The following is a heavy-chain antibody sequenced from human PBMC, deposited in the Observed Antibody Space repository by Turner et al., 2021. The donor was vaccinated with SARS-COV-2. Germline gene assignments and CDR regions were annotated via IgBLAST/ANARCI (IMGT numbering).Heavy chain of an antibody. V-gene: IGHV3-21*02. CDR3: ARWYNYYDSSGYYPDAFDI. D-gene: IGHD3-22*01. J-gene: IGHJ3*02. CDR2: ISSSSSYI. CDR1: GFNFSSYS. Sequence: EVQLVESGGGLVKPGGSLSLSCAASGFNFSSYSMTWVLQAPGKVLEWVSSISSSSSYIYYADSVKGRFTISRDNAKNSLYLQMNSLRAEDTSVYYCARWYNYYDSSGYYPDAFDIWGQGTMVTVSS.